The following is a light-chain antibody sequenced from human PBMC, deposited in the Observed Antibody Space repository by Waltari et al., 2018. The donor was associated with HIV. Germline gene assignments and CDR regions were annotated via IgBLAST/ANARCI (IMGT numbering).Light chain of an antibody. CDR3: ATWDDNVSAYV. CDR1: SSNIGNYA. J-gene: IGLJ1*01. V-gene: IGLV1-36*01. CDR2: SDY. Sequence: QSVLTQPPSVSAVPGQRVTIFCSGGSSNIGNYAVSWYRHVPGEAPNVVMYSDYLLTTGVSDRFSASKSGTSASLSISGLQPEDEADYYCATWDDNVSAYVFGPGTWVTVL.